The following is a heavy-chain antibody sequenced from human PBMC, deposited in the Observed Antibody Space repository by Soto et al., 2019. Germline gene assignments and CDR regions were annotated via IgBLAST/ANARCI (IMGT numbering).Heavy chain of an antibody. D-gene: IGHD5-12*01. CDR2: IIPIFGTA. CDR3: ARVIVNIVASIVGKGYNYMDI. V-gene: IGHV1-69*13. CDR1: GGTFSSYA. Sequence: SVKVSCKASGGTFSSYAISWVRQAPGQGLEWMGGIIPIFGTANYAQKFQGRVTITADESTSTAYMELSSLRSEDTAVYYCARVIVNIVASIVGKGYNYMDIWGIETTVPVSS. J-gene: IGHJ6*03.